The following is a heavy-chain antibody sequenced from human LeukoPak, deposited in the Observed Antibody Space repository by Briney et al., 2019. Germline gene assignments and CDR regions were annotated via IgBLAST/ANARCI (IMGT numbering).Heavy chain of an antibody. CDR1: GGSISSYY. Sequence: SETLSLTCTVSGGSISSYYWSWIRQPPGKGLEWIGYIYYSGSTNYNPSLKSRVTISVDTSKNQFSLKLSSVTAADTAVYYYARRTMGFDYWGQGTLVTVSS. CDR3: ARRTMGFDY. J-gene: IGHJ4*02. D-gene: IGHD3-3*01. CDR2: IYYSGST. V-gene: IGHV4-59*01.